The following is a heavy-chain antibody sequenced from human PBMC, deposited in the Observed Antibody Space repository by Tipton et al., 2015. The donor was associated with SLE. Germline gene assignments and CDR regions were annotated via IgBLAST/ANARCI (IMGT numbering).Heavy chain of an antibody. J-gene: IGHJ4*02. D-gene: IGHD7-27*01. CDR1: GFSLSLYN. V-gene: IGHV3-21*01. Sequence: SLRLSCVASGFSLSLYNMNWVRQAPGKGLEWVSSIPSSGSSLFYAASVKGRFAISRDIATNSLSLQMNSLRAEDTAVYYCARGRTGEDDFWGQGTLVTVSS. CDR2: IPSSGSSL. CDR3: ARGRTGEDDF.